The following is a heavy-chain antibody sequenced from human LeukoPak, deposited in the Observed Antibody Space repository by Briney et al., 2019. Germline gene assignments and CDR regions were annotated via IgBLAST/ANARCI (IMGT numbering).Heavy chain of an antibody. CDR1: GFTFSSYW. Sequence: GGSLRLSCAVSGFTFSSYWMTWVRQAPGKGLEGVGNIKQDGSETYYVDSVKGRFTISRDNANNSLYLQMNSLRVDDTAVYYCARARAQWLILSYDYWGQGTLVTVSS. J-gene: IGHJ4*02. V-gene: IGHV3-7*01. CDR3: ARARAQWLILSYDY. CDR2: IKQDGSET. D-gene: IGHD6-19*01.